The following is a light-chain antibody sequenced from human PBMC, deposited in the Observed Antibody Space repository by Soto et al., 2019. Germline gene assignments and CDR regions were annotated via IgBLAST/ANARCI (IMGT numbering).Light chain of an antibody. CDR1: SSDFGGFNY. CDR2: DVN. J-gene: IGLJ1*01. V-gene: IGLV2-11*01. Sequence: QSALTQPRSVSGSPGQSASISCTGTSSDFGGFNYVSWYQQHPGKDPQLIIYDVNKRPSGVPDRFSGSKSGNTASLTISGLRTEDEADYFCCSYAGSMLDVFGSGTKLTVL. CDR3: CSYAGSMLDV.